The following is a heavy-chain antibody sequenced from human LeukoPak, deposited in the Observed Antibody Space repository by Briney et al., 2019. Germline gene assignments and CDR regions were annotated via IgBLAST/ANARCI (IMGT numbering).Heavy chain of an antibody. Sequence: GGSLRLSCAASGFTFSSYGMPWVRQAPGKGLEWVAVIWYDGSNKYYADSVKGRFTISRDNSKNTLYLQMNSLRAEDTAVYYCARGPRRGDSSGYYYGVYWGQGTLVTVSS. CDR2: IWYDGSNK. D-gene: IGHD3-22*01. J-gene: IGHJ4*02. V-gene: IGHV3-33*01. CDR3: ARGPRRGDSSGYYYGVY. CDR1: GFTFSSYG.